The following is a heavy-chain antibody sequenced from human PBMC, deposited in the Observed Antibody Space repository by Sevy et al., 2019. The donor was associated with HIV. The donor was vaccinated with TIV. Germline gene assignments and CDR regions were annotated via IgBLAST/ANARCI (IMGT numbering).Heavy chain of an antibody. CDR2: IWYDGSNK. CDR3: ARENIAVAGIGYYFDH. Sequence: GGSLRLSCAASGFTFSSYVMSWVRQAPGKGLEWVAVIWYDGSNKEYVDSVKGRFTISRDNSKDTLYLQMNSLRAEDTAVYYCARENIAVAGIGYYFDHWGQGTLVTVSS. D-gene: IGHD6-19*01. J-gene: IGHJ4*02. CDR1: GFTFSSYV. V-gene: IGHV3-33*08.